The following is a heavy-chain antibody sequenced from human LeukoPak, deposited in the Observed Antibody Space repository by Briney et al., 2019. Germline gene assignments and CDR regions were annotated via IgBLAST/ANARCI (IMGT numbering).Heavy chain of an antibody. Sequence: GASVKVSCKASGGTFSDYALNWVRQAPGQGLEWMGVFIPILGTANSTQRFQGRVTITADKSTSTAYMELSSLRSEDTAVYYCARAGPGGYVGIYFDYWGQGTLVTVSS. CDR2: FIPILGTA. CDR1: GGTFSDYA. D-gene: IGHD5-12*01. J-gene: IGHJ4*02. V-gene: IGHV1-69*10. CDR3: ARAGPGGYVGIYFDY.